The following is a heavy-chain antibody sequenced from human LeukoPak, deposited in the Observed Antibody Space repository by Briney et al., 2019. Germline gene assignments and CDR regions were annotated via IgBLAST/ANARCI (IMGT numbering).Heavy chain of an antibody. V-gene: IGHV4-34*01. CDR1: GGSFSGYY. CDR3: ARGRVYSHGSRPFDY. J-gene: IGHJ4*02. D-gene: IGHD5-18*01. CDR2: INHSGST. Sequence: SETLSLTCAVYGGSFSGYYWSWIRQPPGKGLEWIGEINHSGSTNYNPSLKSRVTISVDTSKNQFSLKLSSVTAADTAVYYCARGRVYSHGSRPFDYWGQGTLVTVSS.